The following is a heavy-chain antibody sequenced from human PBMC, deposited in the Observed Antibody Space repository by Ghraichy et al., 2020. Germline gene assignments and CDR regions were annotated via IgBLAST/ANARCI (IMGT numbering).Heavy chain of an antibody. CDR1: GFTFSSYG. CDR3: ARGNHYSGSYYVPGYFDY. V-gene: IGHV3-33*01. CDR2: IWYDGSNK. Sequence: GESLNISCAASGFTFSSYGMHWVRQAPGKGLEWVAVIWYDGSNKYYADSVKGRFTISRDNSKNTLYLQMNSLRAEDTAVYYCARGNHYSGSYYVPGYFDYWGQGTLVTVSS. J-gene: IGHJ4*02. D-gene: IGHD1-26*01.